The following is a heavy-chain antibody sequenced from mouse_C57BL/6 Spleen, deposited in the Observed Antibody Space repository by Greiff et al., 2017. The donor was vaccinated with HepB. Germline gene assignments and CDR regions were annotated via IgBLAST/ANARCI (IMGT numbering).Heavy chain of an antibody. D-gene: IGHD2-5*01. Sequence: QVQLQQPGAELVKPGASVKLSCKASGYTFTSYWMHWVKQRPGQGLEWIGMIHPNSCSTNYNEKFKSKATLTVDKSSSTAYMQLSSLTSEDSAVYYCARRSNPYYAMEYWGQGTSVTVSS. V-gene: IGHV1-64*01. CDR1: GYTFTSYW. CDR2: IHPNSCST. CDR3: ARRSNPYYAMEY. J-gene: IGHJ4*01.